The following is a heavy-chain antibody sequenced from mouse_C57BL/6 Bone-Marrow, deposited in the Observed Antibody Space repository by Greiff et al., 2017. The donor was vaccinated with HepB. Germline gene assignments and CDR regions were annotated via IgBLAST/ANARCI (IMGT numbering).Heavy chain of an antibody. J-gene: IGHJ4*01. CDR3: ARYRGELREWNAMDY. Sequence: EVKLQQSGPVLVKPGPSVKISCKASGFTFTDYYMHWVKQSHGKSLEWIGLVYPYNGGTSYNQKFKGKATLTVDTSSSPAYMELNSLTSEDSAVYYCARYRGELREWNAMDYWGQGTSVTVSS. D-gene: IGHD1-3*01. CDR2: VYPYNGGT. CDR1: GFTFTDYY. V-gene: IGHV1-36*01.